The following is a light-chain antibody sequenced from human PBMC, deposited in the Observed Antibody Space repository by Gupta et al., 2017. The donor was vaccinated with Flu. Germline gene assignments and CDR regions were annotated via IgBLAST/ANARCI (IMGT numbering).Light chain of an antibody. V-gene: IGLV6-57*01. J-gene: IGLJ3*02. Sequence: VTISCTRSICDVASAFVQWLRQRPGSSPTTVMYQYDERPSGVPARFSGSIDTSSNSASLVISGLMTEDEADYYCQSYDGANWVFGGGTKLTVL. CDR1: ICDVASAF. CDR3: QSYDGANWV. CDR2: QYD.